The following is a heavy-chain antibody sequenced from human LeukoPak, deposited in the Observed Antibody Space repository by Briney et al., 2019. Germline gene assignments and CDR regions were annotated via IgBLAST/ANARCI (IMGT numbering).Heavy chain of an antibody. CDR2: ISGSGGST. CDR1: GFTFSSYV. V-gene: IGHV3-23*01. J-gene: IGHJ5*02. Sequence: GGSLRLSCAASGFTFSSYVISWVRLAPGKGLEWVSAISGSGGSTYYADSVKGRFTISRDNSKNTLYLQMNSLRAEDTAVYYCAKDTCSGGSCYSNWFDPWGQGTLVTVSS. CDR3: AKDTCSGGSCYSNWFDP. D-gene: IGHD2-15*01.